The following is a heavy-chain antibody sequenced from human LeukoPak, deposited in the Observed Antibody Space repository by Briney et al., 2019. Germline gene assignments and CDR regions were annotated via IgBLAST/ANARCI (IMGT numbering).Heavy chain of an antibody. CDR3: ARGVRSYYYYYYMDV. Sequence: SETLSLTCAVYGGSFSGYYWSWIRQPPGKGLEWIGEINHSGSTNYNPSLKSRVTISVDTSKNQFSLKLSSVTAADTAVYYCARGVRSYYYYYYMDVWGKGTTVTISS. D-gene: IGHD4-23*01. V-gene: IGHV4-34*01. CDR2: INHSGST. CDR1: GGSFSGYY. J-gene: IGHJ6*03.